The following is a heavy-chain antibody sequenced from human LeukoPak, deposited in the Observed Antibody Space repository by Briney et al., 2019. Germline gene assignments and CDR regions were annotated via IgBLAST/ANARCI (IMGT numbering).Heavy chain of an antibody. CDR2: FDPEDGET. CDR3: ARAGSSWYLYGANVFDY. Sequence: ASVKVSCKVSGYTLSESPMHWVRQTPGKGLEWMGGFDPEDGETIFAQKFQGRVTITRDTSASTAYMELSSLRSEDTAVYYCARAGSSWYLYGANVFDYWGQGTLVTVSS. D-gene: IGHD6-13*01. V-gene: IGHV1-24*01. CDR1: GYTLSESP. J-gene: IGHJ4*02.